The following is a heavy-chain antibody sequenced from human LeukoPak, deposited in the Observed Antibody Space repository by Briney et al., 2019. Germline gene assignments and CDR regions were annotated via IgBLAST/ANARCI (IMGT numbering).Heavy chain of an antibody. Sequence: PSQSLSLTCTVSGGSLSSYYWSWVREPPGERLEWSGGIYYIGSTKNNPSPKSRETISVDTSKNKFSLKRSAVCAAHPRVDYCARADYYDYVWGAFGPWGQGTLVTVSS. J-gene: IGHJ5*02. CDR3: ARADYYDYVWGAFGP. V-gene: IGHV4-59*01. CDR1: GGSLSSYY. CDR2: IYYIGST. D-gene: IGHD3-16*01.